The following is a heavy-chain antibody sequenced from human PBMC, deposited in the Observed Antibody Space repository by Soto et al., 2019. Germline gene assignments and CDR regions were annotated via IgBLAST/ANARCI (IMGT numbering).Heavy chain of an antibody. V-gene: IGHV3-23*01. CDR3: ARVNRWFGELLPFYGMDI. CDR2: ISGSGGRT. Sequence: GGSPRLACGASGLPSSNSAISWLRQAPGKGLEWVSIISGSGGRTDYADSVKGRFTISTDKCKNTLFLQMNSLRAEDTALYYCARVNRWFGELLPFYGMDICGQGATGTVSS. J-gene: IGHJ6*02. D-gene: IGHD3-10*01. CDR1: GLPSSNSA.